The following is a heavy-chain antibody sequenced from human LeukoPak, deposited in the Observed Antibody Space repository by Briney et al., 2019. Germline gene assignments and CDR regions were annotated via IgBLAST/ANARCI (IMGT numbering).Heavy chain of an antibody. D-gene: IGHD2-8*01. V-gene: IGHV4-59*08. CDR2: LYYSGST. Sequence: PSETLSLTCTLSGGSISSYSWNWIRQPPGGVLEWIGNLYYSGSTNYNPSLKSRVTMPVDTSKNQLSLTLSSVTAADTAVYYCARHVYCSNGICSDYWGQGTLVTVSS. CDR3: ARHVYCSNGICSDY. J-gene: IGHJ4*02. CDR1: GGSISSYS.